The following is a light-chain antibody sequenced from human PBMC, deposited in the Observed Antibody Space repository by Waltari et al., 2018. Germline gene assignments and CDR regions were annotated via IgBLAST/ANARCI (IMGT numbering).Light chain of an antibody. Sequence: QSALTQPASVSGSPGQSIPISCTGTSSDVGGYNYFSWYQQHPGKAPKLMIYEISNRPSGVSNRFSGSKSGNTASLTISGLQAEDEADYYCNSYTSSRTGVFGTGTKVTVL. V-gene: IGLV2-14*03. J-gene: IGLJ1*01. CDR2: EIS. CDR1: SSDVGGYNY. CDR3: NSYTSSRTGV.